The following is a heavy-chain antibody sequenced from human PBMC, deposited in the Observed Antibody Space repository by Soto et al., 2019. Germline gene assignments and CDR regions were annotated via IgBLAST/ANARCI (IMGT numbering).Heavy chain of an antibody. V-gene: IGHV1-18*01. J-gene: IGHJ6*02. D-gene: IGHD2-2*01. CDR3: ARDYCSSTSCYAAYYYGMDV. Sequence: QVQLVQSGAEVKKPGASVKVSCKASGYTFTSYGISWVRQAPGQGLEWMGWISAYNGNTNYAQKLQGRVTMTTDTSTTTSYRXLRSLRSDDTAVYYCARDYCSSTSCYAAYYYGMDVWGQGTTVTVSS. CDR2: ISAYNGNT. CDR1: GYTFTSYG.